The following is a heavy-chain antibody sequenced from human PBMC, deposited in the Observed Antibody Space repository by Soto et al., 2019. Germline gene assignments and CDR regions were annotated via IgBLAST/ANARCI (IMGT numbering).Heavy chain of an antibody. CDR3: ALRGGYCSGGSCEPLHYYYYYMDV. D-gene: IGHD2-15*01. V-gene: IGHV3-23*01. Sequence: GGSLRLSCAASGFTFSSYAMSWVRQAPGKGLEWVSAISGSGGSTYYADSVKGRFTISRDNSKNTLYLQMNSLRAEDTAVYYCALRGGYCSGGSCEPLHYYYYYMDVWGKGTTVTVSS. CDR2: ISGSGGST. CDR1: GFTFSSYA. J-gene: IGHJ6*03.